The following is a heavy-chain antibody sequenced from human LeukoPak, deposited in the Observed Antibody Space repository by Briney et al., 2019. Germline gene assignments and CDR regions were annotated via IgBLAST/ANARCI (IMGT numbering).Heavy chain of an antibody. Sequence: GGSLRLSCAASRFTFSTYGMSWVRQAPGKGLEWVSSITGGGGSTYYADSVKGRSTISRDNSKNTLYLQMNSLRAEDTAVYYCSTTYYYDSSEGYWGQGTLVTVSS. CDR1: RFTFSTYG. CDR3: STTYYYDSSEGY. J-gene: IGHJ4*02. D-gene: IGHD3-22*01. CDR2: ITGGGGST. V-gene: IGHV3-23*01.